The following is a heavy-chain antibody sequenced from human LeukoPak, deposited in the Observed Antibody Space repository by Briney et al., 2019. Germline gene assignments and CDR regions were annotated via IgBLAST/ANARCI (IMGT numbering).Heavy chain of an antibody. CDR2: NNPNSGAT. Sequence: ASVKVSCKASGYTLTDHYIHWVRQAPGQGLEWIGWNNPNSGATYYPQRFQGRVTMTRDTSMSTAYMELSRLSFDDTAVYYCARGVWDSSGPRFDYWGQGTLVTVSS. J-gene: IGHJ4*02. D-gene: IGHD3-22*01. CDR3: ARGVWDSSGPRFDY. V-gene: IGHV1-2*02. CDR1: GYTLTDHY.